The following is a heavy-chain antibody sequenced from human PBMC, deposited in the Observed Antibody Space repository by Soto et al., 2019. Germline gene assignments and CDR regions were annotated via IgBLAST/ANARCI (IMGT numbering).Heavy chain of an antibody. CDR3: VRAPCGAPSCEGRDWFVP. D-gene: IGHD1-26*01. CDR2: ILHDGDKK. V-gene: IGHV3-30*03. Sequence: QMQLVESGGGVVQPGGSLRLSCAASGLTFSKYAIHWVRQAPGKGLERVAAILHDGDKKRYADSVEGRFTISRDNSMDTLSRQMSGLRAEDSAVYYCVRAPCGAPSCEGRDWFVPWGQGTMVTVSS. J-gene: IGHJ5*02. CDR1: GLTFSKYA.